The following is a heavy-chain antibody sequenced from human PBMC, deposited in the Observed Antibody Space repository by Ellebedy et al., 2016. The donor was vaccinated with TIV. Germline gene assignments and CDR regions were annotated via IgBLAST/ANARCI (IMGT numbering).Heavy chain of an antibody. CDR3: ARHNAALMGGFDY. CDR2: IWYDGSNK. D-gene: IGHD2-8*01. Sequence: PGGSLRLSCAASGLTFSSYGMHRVRQAPGKGLEWVAIIWYDGSNKYYADSVKGRFTISRDNSKNTLYLQMNSLRAEDTAVYYCARHNAALMGGFDYWGQGTLVTVSS. V-gene: IGHV3-33*01. J-gene: IGHJ4*02. CDR1: GLTFSSYG.